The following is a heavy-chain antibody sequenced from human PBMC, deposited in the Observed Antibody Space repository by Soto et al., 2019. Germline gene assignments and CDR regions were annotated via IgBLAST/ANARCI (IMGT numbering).Heavy chain of an antibody. D-gene: IGHD2-8*01. CDR3: ARRADVWTNYSYDMDV. CDR1: GGSFSGYY. J-gene: IGHJ6*02. CDR2: INHSGST. V-gene: IGHV4-34*01. Sequence: QVQLQQWGAGLLKPSETLSLTCAVYGGSFSGYYWSWIRQPPEKGLEWIGEINHSGSTNYNPSLKSRVTISVDPSKNQFSLKLSSVTAADTAVYYCARRADVWTNYSYDMDVWGQGTTVTVSS.